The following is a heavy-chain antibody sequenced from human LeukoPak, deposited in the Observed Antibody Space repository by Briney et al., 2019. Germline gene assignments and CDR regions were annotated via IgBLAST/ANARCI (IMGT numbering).Heavy chain of an antibody. CDR3: ARAAVRTNAFDI. J-gene: IGHJ3*02. CDR2: ISSSSSYI. CDR1: GFTFSSYS. Sequence: GGSLRLSCAASGFTFSSYSMNWVRQAPGKGLEWVSSISSSSSYIYYADSVKGRFTISRDNAKNSLYLQMNSLRAEDTAVYYCARAAVRTNAFDIWGQGTIVTVSS. D-gene: IGHD4/OR15-4a*01. V-gene: IGHV3-21*01.